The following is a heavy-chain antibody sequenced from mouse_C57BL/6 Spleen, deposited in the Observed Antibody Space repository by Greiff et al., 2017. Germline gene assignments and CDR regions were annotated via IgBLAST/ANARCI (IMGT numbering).Heavy chain of an antibody. CDR1: GYTFTSYW. D-gene: IGHD1-1*01. Sequence: QVQLQQPGAELVKPGASVKLSCKASGYTFTSYWMQWVKQRPGQGLEWIGEIDPSDSYTNYNKKFKGKATVTVDTSSSTAYMQLSSLTSEDSAVYYCARLPYYYGSSYGDYWGQGTTLTASS. CDR3: ARLPYYYGSSYGDY. CDR2: IDPSDSYT. V-gene: IGHV1-50*01. J-gene: IGHJ2*01.